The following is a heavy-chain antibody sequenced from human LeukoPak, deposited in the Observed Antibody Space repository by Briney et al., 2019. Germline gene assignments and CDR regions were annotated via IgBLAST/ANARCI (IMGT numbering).Heavy chain of an antibody. CDR3: ARDGGSESYAFDY. J-gene: IGHJ4*02. V-gene: IGHV3-30*02. D-gene: IGHD3-10*01. CDR1: GFTLSRYG. CDR2: ISDSGGDK. Sequence: GGSLRLSCAASGFTLSRYGFHWVRQAPGKGLEWVAFISDSGGDKWFGDSVKGRFTISRDKSKNTVNLQMSSLRVEDTALYYCARDGGSESYAFDYWGQETLVTVSS.